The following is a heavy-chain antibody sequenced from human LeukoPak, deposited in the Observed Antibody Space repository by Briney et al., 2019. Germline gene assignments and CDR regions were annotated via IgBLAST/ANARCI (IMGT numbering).Heavy chain of an antibody. CDR2: IYYSGST. D-gene: IGHD6-13*01. Sequence: SETLSLTCTVSGGSISSYYWSWIRQPPGKGLEWIGHIYYSGSTNYNPSLKSRVTVSVDTSKNQFSLKLSSVTAADTAVYYCARVVAAAGNNWFDPWGQGTLVTVSS. V-gene: IGHV4-59*01. J-gene: IGHJ5*02. CDR3: ARVVAAAGNNWFDP. CDR1: GGSISSYY.